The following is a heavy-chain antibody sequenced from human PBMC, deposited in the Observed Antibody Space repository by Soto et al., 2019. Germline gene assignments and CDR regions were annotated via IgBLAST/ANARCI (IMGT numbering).Heavy chain of an antibody. CDR2: IIPILGIA. J-gene: IGHJ6*02. CDR1: GGTFSSYT. D-gene: IGHD3-22*01. Sequence: SVKVSCKASGGTFSSYTISWVRQAPGQGLEWMGRIIPILGIANYAQKFQGRVTITADKSTSTAYMELSSLRSEDTAVYYCAREGDSSGYYFGGYYYYGMDVWGQGTTVTVSS. V-gene: IGHV1-69*04. CDR3: AREGDSSGYYFGGYYYYGMDV.